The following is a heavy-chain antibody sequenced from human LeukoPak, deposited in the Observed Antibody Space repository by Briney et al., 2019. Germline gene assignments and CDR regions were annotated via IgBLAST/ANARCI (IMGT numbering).Heavy chain of an antibody. CDR3: ARAMTTVTLYYYYYMDV. J-gene: IGHJ6*03. Sequence: GGSLRLSCAASGFTVSSNYMSWVRQAPGKGLEWVSVIYSGGSTYYADSVKGRFTISRDNSKNTLYLQMNSLRAEDTAVYYCARAMTTVTLYYYYYMDVWGKGTTVAVSS. CDR2: IYSGGST. V-gene: IGHV3-53*01. CDR1: GFTVSSNY. D-gene: IGHD4-17*01.